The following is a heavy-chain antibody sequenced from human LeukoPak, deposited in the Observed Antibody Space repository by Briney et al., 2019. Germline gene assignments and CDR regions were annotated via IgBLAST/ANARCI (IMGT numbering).Heavy chain of an antibody. D-gene: IGHD6-19*01. CDR2: FDPEDGET. J-gene: IGHJ4*02. Sequence: ASVKVSCKVSGYTLTELSMHWVRQAPGKGLEWMGGFDPEDGETIYAQKFQGRVTMTEDTSTDTAYMELSSLRSEDTAVYYCATVWSQWLAFDYWGQETLVTVSS. CDR3: ATVWSQWLAFDY. CDR1: GYTLTELS. V-gene: IGHV1-24*01.